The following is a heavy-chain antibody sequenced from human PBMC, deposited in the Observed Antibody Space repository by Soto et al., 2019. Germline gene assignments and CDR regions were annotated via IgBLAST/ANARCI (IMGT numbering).Heavy chain of an antibody. D-gene: IGHD6-13*01. Sequence: QVQLQESGPGLVKPSQTLSLTCTVSGGSISSGGYYWSWIRQHPGKGLEWIGYIYYSGSTYYNPSLKSRVTISVDTSKNQFPRKLSSVTAADTAVYYCARGGARGQQLVLDYWGQGTLVTVSS. J-gene: IGHJ4*02. CDR3: ARGGARGQQLVLDY. CDR1: GGSISSGGYY. CDR2: IYYSGST. V-gene: IGHV4-31*03.